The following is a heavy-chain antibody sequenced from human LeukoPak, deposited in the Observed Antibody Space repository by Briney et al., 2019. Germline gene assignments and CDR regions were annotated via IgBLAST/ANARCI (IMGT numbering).Heavy chain of an antibody. V-gene: IGHV3-23*01. Sequence: GGSLRLSCAASGFTFSNYATSWVRQAPGKGLEWVAGISGGGGITDYADSMKGRFTISRDNSKSTLYLQMNSLRAEDTAVYYCAKNPGYNWNYGYSDYWGQGTLVTVSS. D-gene: IGHD1-20*01. CDR1: GFTFSNYA. CDR3: AKNPGYNWNYGYSDY. J-gene: IGHJ4*02. CDR2: ISGGGGIT.